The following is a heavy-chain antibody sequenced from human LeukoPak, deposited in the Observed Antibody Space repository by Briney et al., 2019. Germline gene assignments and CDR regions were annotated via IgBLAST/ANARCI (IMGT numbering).Heavy chain of an antibody. CDR3: TRQFHSSGWYFTFAY. J-gene: IGHJ4*02. V-gene: IGHV3-73*01. CDR2: INTKAHNYAT. D-gene: IGHD6-19*01. Sequence: RPGGSLRLSCAASGFTFVDSAIHWVRQASGKGLEWLGRINTKAHNYATAYAASVNGRLTISRDDSKNTAFLQMNNLETEDTAVYYCTRQFHSSGWYFTFAYWGQGTLVAVSS. CDR1: GFTFVDSA.